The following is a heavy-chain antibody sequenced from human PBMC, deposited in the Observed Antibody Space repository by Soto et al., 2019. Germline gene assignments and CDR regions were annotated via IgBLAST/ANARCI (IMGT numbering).Heavy chain of an antibody. CDR3: AREVVLVQLERPELNWFDP. CDR2: IIPIFGTA. J-gene: IGHJ5*02. Sequence: VKVSCKASGGTFSSYAISWVRQAPGQGLEWMGGIIPIFGTANYAQKFQGRVTITADESTSTAYMELSSLRSEDTAVYYCAREVVLVQLERPELNWFDPWGQGTLVTVSS. D-gene: IGHD1-1*01. CDR1: GGTFSSYA. V-gene: IGHV1-69*13.